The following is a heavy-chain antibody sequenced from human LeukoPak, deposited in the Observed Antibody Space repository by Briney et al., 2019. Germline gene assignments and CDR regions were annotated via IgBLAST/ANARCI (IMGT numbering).Heavy chain of an antibody. D-gene: IGHD3-22*01. V-gene: IGHV4-31*03. J-gene: IGHJ1*01. Sequence: SETLSLTCTVSGGSISSGGYYWSWIRQHPGKGLEWIGYIYYSGSTYYNPSLKGRVTISVDTSKNQFSLKLSSVTAADTAVYYWGRAFGYYDSSGFSWGDFQPGGQGTRVTVS. CDR2: IYYSGST. CDR1: GGSISSGGYY. CDR3: GRAFGYYDSSGFSWGDFQP.